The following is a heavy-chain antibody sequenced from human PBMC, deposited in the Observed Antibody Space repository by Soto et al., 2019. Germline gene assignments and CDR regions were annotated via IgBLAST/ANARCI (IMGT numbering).Heavy chain of an antibody. V-gene: IGHV1-2*02. J-gene: IGHJ4*02. Sequence: ASVKVSCKASGYTFTSYGISWVRQAPGQGLEWMGIINPSGGGTSYAQKFQGRVTMTRDRSINTAYMELSRLTSDDTAMYFCARDLQAGNTLDYWGQGTQVTVSS. CDR2: INPSGGGT. D-gene: IGHD4-4*01. CDR1: GYTFTSYG. CDR3: ARDLQAGNTLDY.